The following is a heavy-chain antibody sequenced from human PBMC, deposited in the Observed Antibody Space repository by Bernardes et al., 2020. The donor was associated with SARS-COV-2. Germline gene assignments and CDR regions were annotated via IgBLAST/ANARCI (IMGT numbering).Heavy chain of an antibody. CDR1: GFTFNSYP. J-gene: IGHJ6*02. V-gene: IGHV3-23*01. CDR3: AKDFLDERYCDNTGCYPVAGMDV. CDR2: ISGSGGNT. D-gene: IGHD2-2*01. Sequence: GGSLRLSCATSGFTFNSYPMTWVRQAPGRGLEWVSSISGSGGNTYYADSVAGRFTISRDYDESTVYLQMSSLRAEDSAVYYCAKDFLDERYCDNTGCYPVAGMDVWGLGTAVTVSS.